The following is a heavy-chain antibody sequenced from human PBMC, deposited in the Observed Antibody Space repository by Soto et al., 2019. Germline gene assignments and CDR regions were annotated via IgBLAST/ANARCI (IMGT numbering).Heavy chain of an antibody. V-gene: IGHV1-58*01. J-gene: IGHJ6*02. CDR1: GFTFTSSA. CDR2: IVVGSGNT. Sequence: EASVKVSCKASGFTFTSSAVQWVRQARGQRLEWIGWIVVGSGNTNYAQKFQERVTITRDMSTSTAYMGLSSLRSEDTAVYYCAASYYHRSYYYYGMDVWGQGTTVTVSS. D-gene: IGHD1-26*01. CDR3: AASYYHRSYYYYGMDV.